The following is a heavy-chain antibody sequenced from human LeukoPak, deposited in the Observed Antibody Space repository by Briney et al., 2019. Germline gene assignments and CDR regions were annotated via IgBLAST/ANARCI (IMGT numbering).Heavy chain of an antibody. CDR3: ARAPTTVITPLDY. V-gene: IGHV1-18*01. CDR1: GYTFTNYG. J-gene: IGHJ4*02. Sequence: ASVKVSCKASGYTFTNYGINWVRQAPGQGLEWVGWISTYNGNTNYAQKLQGRVTMTTDTSASTAYMELRSLRSDDTAVYYCARAPTTVITPLDYWGQGTLVTASS. D-gene: IGHD4-23*01. CDR2: ISTYNGNT.